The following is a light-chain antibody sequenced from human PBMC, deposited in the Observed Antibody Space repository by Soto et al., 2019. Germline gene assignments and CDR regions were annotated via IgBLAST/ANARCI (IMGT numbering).Light chain of an antibody. J-gene: IGKJ1*01. CDR2: GAS. V-gene: IGKV1-39*01. Sequence: DIQLTQSPSFLSASVGDRVTMTCRTSRGITNFLNWYQHKRGAAPILLIFGASTLQTGVPSRFSGSGSGTDFTLTISSLQPEDFATYYCQQSFSTPPTFGQGT. CDR1: RGITNF. CDR3: QQSFSTPPT.